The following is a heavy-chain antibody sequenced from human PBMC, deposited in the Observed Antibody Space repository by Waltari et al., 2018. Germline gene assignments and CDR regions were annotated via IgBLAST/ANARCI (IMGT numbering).Heavy chain of an antibody. V-gene: IGHV3-7*01. CDR2: IKQDGSEK. Sequence: EVQLVESGGGLVQPGGSLRLSCAASGFTCSSYWMSWVRQAPGKGLGWVANIKQDGSEKYYVDSVKGRFTISRDNAKNSLYLQMNSLRAEDTAVYYCAGVSDCSGGSCYPYYYGMDVWGQGTTVTVSS. D-gene: IGHD2-15*01. J-gene: IGHJ6*02. CDR1: GFTCSSYW. CDR3: AGVSDCSGGSCYPYYYGMDV.